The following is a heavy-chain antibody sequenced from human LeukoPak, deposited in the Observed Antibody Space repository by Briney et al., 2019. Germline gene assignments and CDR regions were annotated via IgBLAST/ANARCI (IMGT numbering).Heavy chain of an antibody. CDR2: IYTSGST. D-gene: IGHD3-22*01. CDR3: ARIYHYYDSSGYALFWYFDL. CDR1: GGSISSYY. V-gene: IGHV4-4*07. J-gene: IGHJ2*01. Sequence: SETLSLTCTVSGGSISSYYWSWIRQPAGKGLEWIGRIYTSGSTNYNPSLKSRVTMSVDTSKSQFSLKLSSVTAADTAVYYCARIYHYYDSSGYALFWYFDLWGRGTLVTVSS.